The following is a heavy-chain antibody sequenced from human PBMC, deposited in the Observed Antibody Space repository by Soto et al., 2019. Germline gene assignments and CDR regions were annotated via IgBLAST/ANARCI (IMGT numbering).Heavy chain of an antibody. V-gene: IGHV1-18*01. J-gene: IGHJ5*02. D-gene: IGHD2-8*01. CDR1: GYTFTSYG. CDR3: ARVTSSLMVYAITSNWFDP. CDR2: ISAYNGNT. Sequence: GASVKVSCKASGYTFTSYGISWVRQAPGQGLEWMGWISAYNGNTNYAQKLQGRVTMTTDTSTSTAYMELRSLRSDDTAVYYCARVTSSLMVYAITSNWFDPWGQGTLLTVSS.